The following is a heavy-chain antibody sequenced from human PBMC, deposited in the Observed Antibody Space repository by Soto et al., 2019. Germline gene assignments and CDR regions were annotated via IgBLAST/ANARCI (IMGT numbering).Heavy chain of an antibody. V-gene: IGHV1-18*04. CDR2: ISAYNGNK. CDR1: GYMFTTYG. D-gene: IGHD6-6*01. Sequence: QVQLVQSGGEVKKPGASVEVSCRTSGYMFTTYGISWVRQAPGQGLEWMAWISAYNGNKKYAQKFQGEVTLTTDTPRGTVFLDRRNLPFDATGTYFCARPGGGMAARPLEYWGQGTLVTVSS. J-gene: IGHJ4*02. CDR3: ARPGGGMAARPLEY.